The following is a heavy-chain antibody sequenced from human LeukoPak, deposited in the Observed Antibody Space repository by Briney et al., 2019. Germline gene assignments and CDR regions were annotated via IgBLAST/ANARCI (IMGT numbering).Heavy chain of an antibody. CDR2: IIPIFVTA. CDR3: ARGGWSGDSSSWFPSWFDP. CDR1: GGTFSSYA. D-gene: IGHD6-13*01. V-gene: IGHV1-69*01. Sequence: SSVKVSCKASGGTFSSYAISWVRQAPGQGLEWMGGIIPIFVTANYAQKFQGRVTITADESTSTAYMELSSLRSEDTAVYYCARGGWSGDSSSWFPSWFDPWGQGTLVTVSS. J-gene: IGHJ5*02.